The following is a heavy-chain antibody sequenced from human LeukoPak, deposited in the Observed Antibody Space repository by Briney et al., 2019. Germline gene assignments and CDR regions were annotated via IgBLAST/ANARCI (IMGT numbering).Heavy chain of an antibody. J-gene: IGHJ4*02. Sequence: SETLSLTCTVSGGSISSSYYYWGWIRQPPGKGLEWIGSIYNSGSTHYNPSLKSRVTISVDTSKNQFSLKLSSVTAAGTAVYYCARDRGLYGLGDFDYWGQGTLVTVSS. CDR3: ARDRGLYGLGDFDY. V-gene: IGHV4-39*07. D-gene: IGHD2/OR15-2a*01. CDR2: IYNSGST. CDR1: GGSISSSYYY.